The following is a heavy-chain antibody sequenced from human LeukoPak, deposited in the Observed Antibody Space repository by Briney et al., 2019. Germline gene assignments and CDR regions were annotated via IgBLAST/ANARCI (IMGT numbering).Heavy chain of an antibody. CDR2: IYSDNT. Sequence: GGSLRLSCTVSGFTVSSNSMSWVRQAPGKGLEWVSFIYSDNTHYSDSVKGRFTISRDNAKNSLYLQMNSLRAEDTALYYCVQGPYLDYWGQGTLVTVSS. CDR3: VQGPYLDY. CDR1: GFTVSSNS. J-gene: IGHJ4*02. D-gene: IGHD2-21*01. V-gene: IGHV3-53*01.